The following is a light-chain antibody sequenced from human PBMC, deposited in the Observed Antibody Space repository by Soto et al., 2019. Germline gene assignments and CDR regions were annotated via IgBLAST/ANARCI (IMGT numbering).Light chain of an antibody. CDR3: MVGTHWHPT. J-gene: IGKJ1*01. V-gene: IGKV2-30*01. CDR1: QSLGCSYGNAY. Sequence: DVVMTQSPLSLPVTLGQPASISCRSSQSLGCSYGNAYLSWFQQRPGQSPRRLIYKASNRDSGVSDRFSGREPGSVFAPDTDGVDGANVGVYYCMVGTHWHPTFGRGTRVEI. CDR2: KAS.